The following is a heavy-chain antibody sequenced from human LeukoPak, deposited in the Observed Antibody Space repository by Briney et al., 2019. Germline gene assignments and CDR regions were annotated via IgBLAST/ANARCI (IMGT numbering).Heavy chain of an antibody. D-gene: IGHD3-10*01. Sequence: SETLSLTCTVSGGSISIYYWNWIRQPAGKGLEWIGRIFTSGITNYDPSLKSRVTMSVDTSKNQFSLNLSSVSAADTAVYYCARESSGNYYNPLGYMDVWGKGTTVTVSS. CDR2: IFTSGIT. J-gene: IGHJ6*03. V-gene: IGHV4-4*07. CDR3: ARESSGNYYNPLGYMDV. CDR1: GGSISIYY.